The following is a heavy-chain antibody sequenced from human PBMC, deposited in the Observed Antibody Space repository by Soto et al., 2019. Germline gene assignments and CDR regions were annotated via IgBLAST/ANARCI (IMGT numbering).Heavy chain of an antibody. J-gene: IGHJ6*02. Sequence: EVQLVESGGGLVKPGGSLRLSCVASGFTFSGYSINWVRQAPGKGLEWVSYISGPSIYIYYADSVKGRVTISRDNAKSAVYLQMNSLIAEDTAVYYCARGFRNGFNVWGQGTTVSVSS. CDR2: ISGPSIYI. D-gene: IGHD2-8*01. V-gene: IGHV3-21*01. CDR1: GFTFSGYS. CDR3: ARGFRNGFNV.